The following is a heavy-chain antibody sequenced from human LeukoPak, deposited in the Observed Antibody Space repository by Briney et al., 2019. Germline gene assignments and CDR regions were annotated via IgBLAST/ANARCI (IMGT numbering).Heavy chain of an antibody. J-gene: IGHJ6*03. CDR3: ARLPVYSNYLGGTYYYYYYMDV. Sequence: SETLSLTCTVSGGSISSYYWSWIRQPPGKGLEWIGYIYTSGSTNYNPSLKSRVTISVDTSKNQFSLKLSSVTAVDTAVYYCARLPVYSNYLGGTYYYYYYMDVWGKGTTVTVSS. CDR1: GGSISSYY. CDR2: IYTSGST. V-gene: IGHV4-4*09. D-gene: IGHD4-11*01.